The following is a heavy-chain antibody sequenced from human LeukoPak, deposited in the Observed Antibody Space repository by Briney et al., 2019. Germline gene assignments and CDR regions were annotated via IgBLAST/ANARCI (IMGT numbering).Heavy chain of an antibody. CDR3: ATELELLRAFDI. CDR2: FDPEDGET. V-gene: IGHV1-24*01. Sequence: ASVKVSCKVSGYTLTELSMHWVRQAPGKGLEWMGGFDPEDGETIYAQKFQGRVTMTEDTSTDTAYMELSSLRSEDTAVYYCATELELLRAFDIWGQGKMVTVSS. J-gene: IGHJ3*02. D-gene: IGHD1-26*01. CDR1: GYTLTELS.